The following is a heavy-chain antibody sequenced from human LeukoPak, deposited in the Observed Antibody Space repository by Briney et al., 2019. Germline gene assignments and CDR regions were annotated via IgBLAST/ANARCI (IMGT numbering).Heavy chain of an antibody. D-gene: IGHD3-10*01. Sequence: PGGSLRLSCAASGFTFSDYYMSWIRQAPGKGLEWVSAISGSGGSTYYADSVKGRFTISRDNSKNTLYLQMNSLRAEDTAVYYCAKGGLPYYYYYMDVWGKGTTVTVSS. V-gene: IGHV3-23*01. CDR1: GFTFSDYY. CDR3: AKGGLPYYYYYMDV. CDR2: ISGSGGST. J-gene: IGHJ6*03.